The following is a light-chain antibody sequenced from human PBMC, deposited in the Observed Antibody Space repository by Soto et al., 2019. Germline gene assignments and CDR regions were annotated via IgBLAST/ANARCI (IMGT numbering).Light chain of an antibody. J-gene: IGKJ1*01. Sequence: EIALTQSPGPLSLSPGEKATLSCRASLSVSSSYLAWYQQKPGQAPRLLIYGASSRATGIPDRFSGSGSGTDFTLTISRLEPEDFAVYYCQQYGSSLKTFGQGTKVDIK. CDR3: QQYGSSLKT. CDR2: GAS. CDR1: LSVSSSY. V-gene: IGKV3-20*01.